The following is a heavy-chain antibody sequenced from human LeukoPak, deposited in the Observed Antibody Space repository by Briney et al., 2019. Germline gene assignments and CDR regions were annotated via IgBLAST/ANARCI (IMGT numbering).Heavy chain of an antibody. J-gene: IGHJ4*02. Sequence: GGSLRLSCAASGFTFSTYWIHWVRQAPGKGLEWVSSISSSSSYIYYADSVKGRFTISRDNAKNSLYLQMNSLRAEDTAVYYCARSPYGDYFDYWGQGTLVTVSS. D-gene: IGHD4-17*01. CDR3: ARSPYGDYFDY. CDR2: ISSSSSYI. CDR1: GFTFSTYW. V-gene: IGHV3-21*01.